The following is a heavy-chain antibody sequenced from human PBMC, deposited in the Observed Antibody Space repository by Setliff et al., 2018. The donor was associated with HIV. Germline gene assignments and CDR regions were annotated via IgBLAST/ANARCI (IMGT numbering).Heavy chain of an antibody. D-gene: IGHD5-12*01. CDR3: ARQMPIPGIAITPVDY. CDR1: GDSIRGYY. J-gene: IGHJ4*02. V-gene: IGHV4-59*08. CDR2: VFYTGFA. Sequence: SETLSLTCTVSGDSIRGYYWSWIRQPPGKGLEWMGYVFYTGFAAYNPSLKSRLTISVDTSKSQFALTLTSVTAADTAVYYCARQMPIPGIAITPVDYWGQGALVTVSS.